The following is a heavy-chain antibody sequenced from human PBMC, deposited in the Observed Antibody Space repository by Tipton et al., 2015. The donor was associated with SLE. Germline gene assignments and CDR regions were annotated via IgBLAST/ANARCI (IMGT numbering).Heavy chain of an antibody. J-gene: IGHJ5*02. D-gene: IGHD2-15*01. Sequence: LRLSCAVYGGSFSGHYWSWIRQPPGKGLEWIGEINHSGSTNYNPSLKSRVTISVDTSKNQFSLKLSSVTAADTAVYYCARGRDIVVVVAAAGVAPWGQGTLVTVPS. CDR1: GGSFSGHY. CDR3: ARGRDIVVVVAAAGVAP. CDR2: INHSGST. V-gene: IGHV4-34*01.